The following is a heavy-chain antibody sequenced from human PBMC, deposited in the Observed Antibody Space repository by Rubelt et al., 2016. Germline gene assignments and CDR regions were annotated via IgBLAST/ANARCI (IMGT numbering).Heavy chain of an antibody. CDR2: ISAYNGNT. CDR1: GYTFNSYG. Sequence: QVQLVQSGAEVKKPGASVKVSCKASGYTFNSYGISWVRQAPGQGLEWMGWISAYNGNTNYAQKRQGRVTITTDTATRTAYMELRSLRSDDTAVYYCARDGAFPLGSGFEKRSDYWGQGTLVTVSS. V-gene: IGHV1-18*01. J-gene: IGHJ4*02. CDR3: ARDGAFPLGSGFEKRSDY. D-gene: IGHD3-10*01.